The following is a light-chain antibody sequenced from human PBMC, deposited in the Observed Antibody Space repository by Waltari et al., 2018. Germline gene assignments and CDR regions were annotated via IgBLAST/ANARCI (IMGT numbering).Light chain of an antibody. Sequence: DIQMTQSPSSLSASVGDRVTITCRASDDISNNLNWYKQKPGNAPKILIYGASTLQSGVPSRFSGSGSGTDFTLTISGLQPEDVATYYCQQNYVAPPAFGLGTKVEIK. CDR1: DDISNN. CDR3: QQNYVAPPA. J-gene: IGKJ1*01. V-gene: IGKV1-39*01. CDR2: GAS.